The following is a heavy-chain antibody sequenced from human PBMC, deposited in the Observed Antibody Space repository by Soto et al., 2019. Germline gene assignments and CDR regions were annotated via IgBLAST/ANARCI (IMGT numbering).Heavy chain of an antibody. CDR3: ARGDGDTLAY. CDR1: GYSFTHYG. J-gene: IGHJ4*02. CDR2: INAYVGET. Sequence: QVQLVQSGAEVKKPGASVKVSCKASGYSFTHYGITWVRQAPGQGLEWTGWINAYVGETKSAQKYEGRVTVTMDASTNTAYLELRSLRSDDTAVYYCARGDGDTLAYWGKGTLVRVSA. V-gene: IGHV1-18*01.